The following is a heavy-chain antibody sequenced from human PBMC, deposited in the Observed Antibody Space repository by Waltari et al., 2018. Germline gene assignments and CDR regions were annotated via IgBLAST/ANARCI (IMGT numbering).Heavy chain of an antibody. CDR2: IYSGGNI. J-gene: IGHJ6*02. CDR1: GFPVSTYS. Sequence: EVQLVESGGGLIQPGGSLRLSCAGSGFPVSTYSMSWVRQAPGKGLEWVSVIYSGGNIFYADSVKGRFTVSRDVSKNTLYLQMNSLRAEDTAVYYCARGKLDYALDVWGQGTTVTVSS. V-gene: IGHV3-53*01. CDR3: ARGKLDYALDV.